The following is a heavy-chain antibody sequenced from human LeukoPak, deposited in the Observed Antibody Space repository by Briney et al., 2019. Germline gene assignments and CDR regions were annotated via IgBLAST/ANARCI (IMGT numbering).Heavy chain of an antibody. V-gene: IGHV5-51*01. Sequence: GESLKISCKGSGYSFTSYWIGWVRQMPGKGLEWMGIIYPGDSGTRYSPSFQGQVTISADKSISTAYLQWSSLKASDTAMYYCARMDIVVVPAAEGIAAAGPVDYWGQGTLVTVSS. CDR2: IYPGDSGT. D-gene: IGHD2-2*03. CDR1: GYSFTSYW. CDR3: ARMDIVVVPAAEGIAAAGPVDY. J-gene: IGHJ4*02.